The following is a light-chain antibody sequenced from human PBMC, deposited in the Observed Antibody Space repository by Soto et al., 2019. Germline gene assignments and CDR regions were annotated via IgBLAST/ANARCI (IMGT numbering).Light chain of an antibody. CDR2: DAS. J-gene: IGKJ4*01. V-gene: IGKV3-11*01. CDR1: QSVSTY. CDR3: QQRSNWPPGFLT. Sequence: EIVLTQSPATLSLSPGERATISCRASQSVSTYLAWYQQKPGQAPRLLIYDASNRATGVPARFSGSGSGTDFILTISSLGPEDFAVYYGQQRSNWPPGFLTFGGGTKVEI.